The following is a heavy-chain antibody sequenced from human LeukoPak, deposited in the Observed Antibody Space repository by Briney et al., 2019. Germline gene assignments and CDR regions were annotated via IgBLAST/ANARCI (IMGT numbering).Heavy chain of an antibody. V-gene: IGHV4-59*13. Sequence: PSETLSLTCTVSGGSISSYYWSWARQPPGKGLEWIGYIYYSGSTNYNPSLKSRVTISVDTSKNQFSLKLSSVTAADTAVYYCARDGATVTTFNYDAFDIWGQGTMVTVSS. D-gene: IGHD4-17*01. CDR3: ARDGATVTTFNYDAFDI. J-gene: IGHJ3*02. CDR1: GGSISSYY. CDR2: IYYSGST.